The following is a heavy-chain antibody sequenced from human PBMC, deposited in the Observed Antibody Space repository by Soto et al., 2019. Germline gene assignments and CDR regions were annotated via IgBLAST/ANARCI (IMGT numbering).Heavy chain of an antibody. CDR2: ISGSGGST. CDR3: AKDPGNYYDSSGYYYGAFDI. V-gene: IGHV3-23*01. J-gene: IGHJ3*02. Sequence: GGSLRLSCAASGFTFSSYAMSWVRQAPGKGLEWVSAISGSGGSTYYADSVKGRFTISRDNSKNTLYLQMNSLRAEDTAVYYCAKDPGNYYDSSGYYYGAFDIWGQGTMVTVSS. D-gene: IGHD3-22*01. CDR1: GFTFSSYA.